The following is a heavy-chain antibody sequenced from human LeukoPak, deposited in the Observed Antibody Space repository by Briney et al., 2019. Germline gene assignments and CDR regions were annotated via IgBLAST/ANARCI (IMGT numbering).Heavy chain of an antibody. CDR1: GGSISSGSYC. V-gene: IGHV4-61*09. D-gene: IGHD3/OR15-3a*01. J-gene: IGHJ5*02. CDR3: ARLEGTSWTGFWLDP. Sequence: SETLSLTCTVSGGSISSGSYCWSWIRHPAGKGLEWIGHIYSSGSTNYNPSLKSRLIISVDTSNQQFSLNLRSATAADTAVYYCARLEGTSWTGFWLDPWGQGTLVTVSS. CDR2: IYSSGST.